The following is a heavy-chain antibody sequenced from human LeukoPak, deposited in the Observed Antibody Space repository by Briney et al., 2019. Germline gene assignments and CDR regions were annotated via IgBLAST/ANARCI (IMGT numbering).Heavy chain of an antibody. V-gene: IGHV4-59*01. CDR3: ARGPVEPPYSYGPFDY. D-gene: IGHD5-18*01. CDR1: GGSISSYY. Sequence: SETLSLTCTVSGGSISSYYWSWIRQPPGKGLEWIGYIYYSGSTNYNPSLKSRVTISVDTSKNQFSLKLSSVTAADTAVYYCARGPVEPPYSYGPFDYWGQGTLVTVSS. J-gene: IGHJ4*02. CDR2: IYYSGST.